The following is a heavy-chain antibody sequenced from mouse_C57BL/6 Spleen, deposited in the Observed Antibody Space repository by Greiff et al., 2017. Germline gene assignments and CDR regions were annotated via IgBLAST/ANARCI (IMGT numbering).Heavy chain of an antibody. D-gene: IGHD1-1*01. CDR3: ARYYYGSSPGFAY. CDR2: IYPGDGDT. CDR1: GYAFSSYW. Sequence: VQLQQSGAELVKPGASVKISCKASGYAFSSYWMNWVKQRPGTGLEWIGQIYPGDGDTNYNGKFKGKATLTADKSSSTAYMQLSSLTSEDSAVYFCARYYYGSSPGFAYWGQGTLVTVSA. V-gene: IGHV1-80*01. J-gene: IGHJ3*01.